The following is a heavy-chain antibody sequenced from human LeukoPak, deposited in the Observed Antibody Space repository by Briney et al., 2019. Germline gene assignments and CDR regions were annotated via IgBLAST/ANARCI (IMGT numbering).Heavy chain of an antibody. CDR3: ARASRLGLYGSAAETPFDY. V-gene: IGHV4-59*01. CDR2: IYYSGRT. J-gene: IGHJ4*02. CDR1: GGSISSYY. Sequence: SETLSLTCTVSGGSISSYYWSWLRQPPGKGLEGIGFIYYSGRTNYNPSLKSRVTISVDTSKNQFSLKLSSVTAADTAVYYCARASRLGLYGSAAETPFDYWGQGTLVTVSS. D-gene: IGHD3-10*01.